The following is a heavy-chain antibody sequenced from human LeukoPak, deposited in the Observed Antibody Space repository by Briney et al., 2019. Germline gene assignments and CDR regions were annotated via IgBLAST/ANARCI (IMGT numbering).Heavy chain of an antibody. CDR3: AKVVTMIVVVNLFDY. D-gene: IGHD3-22*01. J-gene: IGHJ4*02. CDR1: GFTFSNYA. V-gene: IGHV3-23*01. CDR2: ISGSGGST. Sequence: GSLRLSCAASGFTFSNYAMSWVRQAPGKGLEWVSAISGSGGSTYYADSVKGRFTISRDSSKNTLYLQMNILRAGDTAVYYCAKVVTMIVVVNLFDYWGQGTLVTVSS.